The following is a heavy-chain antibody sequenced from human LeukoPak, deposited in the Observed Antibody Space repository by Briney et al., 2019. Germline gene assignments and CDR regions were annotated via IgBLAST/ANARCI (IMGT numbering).Heavy chain of an antibody. CDR2: INSDGSST. D-gene: IGHD5-18*01. CDR3: ARRAGYSYGHTFDY. CDR1: GFTFSSYW. Sequence: GGSLRLSCAASGFTFSSYWMHWVRQAPGKGLVWVSRINSDGSSTSHADCVKGRFTISRDNAKNTLYLQMNSLRAEDTAVYYCARRAGYSYGHTFDYWGQGTLVTVSS. J-gene: IGHJ4*02. V-gene: IGHV3-74*01.